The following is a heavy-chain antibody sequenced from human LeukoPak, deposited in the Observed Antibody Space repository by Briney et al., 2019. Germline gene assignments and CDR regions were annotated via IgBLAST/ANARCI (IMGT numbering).Heavy chain of an antibody. CDR1: GYTFTSYG. J-gene: IGHJ4*02. CDR2: MNPNSGNR. Sequence: ASVKVSCKASGYTFTSYGINWVRQAAGQGLEWMGYMNPNSGNRGFAQKFQGRVTITGNPSITTAYMELTSLTSEDTAVYYCAREGLDYWGQGTLVTVSS. CDR3: AREGLDY. V-gene: IGHV1-8*03. D-gene: IGHD3-22*01.